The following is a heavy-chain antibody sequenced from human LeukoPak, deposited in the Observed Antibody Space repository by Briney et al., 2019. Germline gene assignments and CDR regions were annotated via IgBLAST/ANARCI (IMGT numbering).Heavy chain of an antibody. CDR1: GFAFSSFA. CDR2: ISGSGGST. CDR3: AKDRRGYYYGSGSYGDAFDI. Sequence: GGSLRLSCAASGFAFSSFAMSWVRQAPGKGLEWVSGISGSGGSTYHADSVKGRFTISRDNSENTLYLQMNSLRAEDTAVYYCAKDRRGYYYGSGSYGDAFDIWGQGTMVTVSS. J-gene: IGHJ3*02. V-gene: IGHV3-23*01. D-gene: IGHD3-10*01.